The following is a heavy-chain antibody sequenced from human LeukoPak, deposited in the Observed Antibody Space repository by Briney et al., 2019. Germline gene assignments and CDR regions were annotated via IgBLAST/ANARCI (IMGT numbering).Heavy chain of an antibody. CDR3: ARDLGWATTDMRFDR. J-gene: IGHJ5*02. Sequence: VASVKVSCKASGGTFSSYAISRVRQAPGQGLEWMGRIIPNLGVANYAQKFQSRVTITAGKSTSTAYMELSSLRSEDTAVYYCARDLGWATTDMRFDRRGQGTLVTGSS. CDR1: GGTFSSYA. V-gene: IGHV1-69*04. CDR2: IIPNLGVA. D-gene: IGHD7-27*01.